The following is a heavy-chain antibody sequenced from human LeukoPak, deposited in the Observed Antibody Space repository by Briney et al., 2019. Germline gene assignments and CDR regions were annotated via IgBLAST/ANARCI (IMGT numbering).Heavy chain of an antibody. J-gene: IGHJ4*02. V-gene: IGHV3-30-3*01. CDR2: ISYDGSNK. CDR1: GFTFSSYA. Sequence: PGGSLRLSCAASGFTFSSYAMHWVRQAPGKGLEWVAVISYDGSNKYYADSVKGRFTISRDNSKNTLYLQMNTLRVEDTAVYYCAKGVSTRPLYYFDNWGQGTLVTVSS. CDR3: AKGVSTRPLYYFDN. D-gene: IGHD6-6*01.